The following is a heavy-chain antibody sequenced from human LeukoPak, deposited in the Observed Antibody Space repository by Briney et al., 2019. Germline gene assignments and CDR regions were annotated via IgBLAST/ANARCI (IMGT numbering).Heavy chain of an antibody. CDR1: GASFSGYS. Sequence: SETLSLTCAVHGASFSGYSWSWLRRPPGKGLEWIGEVNRLGHTIYNPSLKSRVTISIDTSTTQFSLILTSVTVADTAVYFCARERVVSAHNWFDPWGQGTLVTVSS. V-gene: IGHV4-34*01. J-gene: IGHJ5*02. D-gene: IGHD6-25*01. CDR2: VNRLGHT. CDR3: ARERVVSAHNWFDP.